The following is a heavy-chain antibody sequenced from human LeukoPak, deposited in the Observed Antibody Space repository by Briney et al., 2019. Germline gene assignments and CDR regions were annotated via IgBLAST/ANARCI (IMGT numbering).Heavy chain of an antibody. CDR2: IFQSGTT. CDR3: ARPPGIASAWFDP. Sequence: SETLSLTCTVSGDSITTYYWSWIRQPPGKGLEWIGYIFQSGTTKYNPSLKSRVTILSDVSKNQFSLMLTSVTAADTALYYCARPPGIASAWFDPWGQGILVTVSS. J-gene: IGHJ5*02. D-gene: IGHD6-13*01. CDR1: GDSITTYY. V-gene: IGHV4-59*08.